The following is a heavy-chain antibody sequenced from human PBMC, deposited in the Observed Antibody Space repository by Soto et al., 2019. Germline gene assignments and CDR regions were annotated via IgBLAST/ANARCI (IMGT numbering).Heavy chain of an antibody. Sequence: SETLSLTCTVSGGSISSYYWSWIRQPPGKGLEWIGYIYYSGSTNYNPSLKSRVTISVDTSKNQFSLKLSSVTAADTVVDYYARDYGLTGDILSSRNAFDIWGQGTMVTVSS. CDR2: IYYSGST. CDR1: GGSISSYY. J-gene: IGHJ3*02. CDR3: ARDYGLTGDILSSRNAFDI. D-gene: IGHD1-20*01. V-gene: IGHV4-59*01.